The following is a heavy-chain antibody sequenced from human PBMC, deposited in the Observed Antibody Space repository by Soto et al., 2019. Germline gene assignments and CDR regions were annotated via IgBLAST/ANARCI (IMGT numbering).Heavy chain of an antibody. Sequence: EGQLLESGGGLVQPGGSLKMSCAASGFIFSSKSMSWVRQAPGKGLEWDSGISGTGGSTHYANSVKGRFTISRDNSKHTLYIQLICLRAQDKAVYYWARSTGDRGATSHFDSWGPGTLVTGSS. J-gene: IGHJ4*01. D-gene: IGHD5-12*01. CDR2: ISGTGGST. CDR3: ARSTGDRGATSHFDS. V-gene: IGHV3-23*01. CDR1: GFIFSSKS.